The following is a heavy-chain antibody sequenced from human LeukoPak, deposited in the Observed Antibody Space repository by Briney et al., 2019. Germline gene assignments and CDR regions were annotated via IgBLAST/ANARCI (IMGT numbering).Heavy chain of an antibody. Sequence: SVKVSCKASGGAFSSYAISWVRQAPGQGLEWMGGIIPIFGTANYAQKFQGRVTITTDESTSTAYMELSSLRSEDTAVYYCASGYCSSTSCYPYYMDVWGKGTTVTVSS. D-gene: IGHD2-2*01. V-gene: IGHV1-69*05. CDR3: ASGYCSSTSCYPYYMDV. CDR2: IIPIFGTA. CDR1: GGAFSSYA. J-gene: IGHJ6*03.